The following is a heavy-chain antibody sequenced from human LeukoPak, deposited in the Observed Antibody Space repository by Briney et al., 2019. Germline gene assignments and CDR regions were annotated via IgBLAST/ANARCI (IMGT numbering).Heavy chain of an antibody. CDR3: ARDPGTTSRTWKFDP. V-gene: IGHV4-59*01. CDR1: GGSISSYH. CDR2: IHNSGNT. J-gene: IGHJ5*02. Sequence: SETLSLTCTVSGGSISSYHWSWIRQPPGKGLEWIGYIHNSGNTNYNPSLQSRVTMSLDLSKNQFSLRLSSVAVADTAVYYCARDPGTTSRTWKFDPWGQGTLVTVSS. D-gene: IGHD2-2*01.